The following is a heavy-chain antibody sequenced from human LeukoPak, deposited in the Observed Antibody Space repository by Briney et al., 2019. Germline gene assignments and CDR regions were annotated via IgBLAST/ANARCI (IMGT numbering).Heavy chain of an antibody. J-gene: IGHJ4*02. CDR3: AIMITFGGVIAPYDY. Sequence: GASVKVSCKASGYTFTSYDINWVRQATGQGLEWMGWMNPNSGNTGYAQKFQGRVTMTRNNSISTAYMGLSSLRSEDTAVYYCAIMITFGGVIAPYDYGGQGTLVTVSS. CDR2: MNPNSGNT. CDR1: GYTFTSYD. V-gene: IGHV1-8*01. D-gene: IGHD3-16*02.